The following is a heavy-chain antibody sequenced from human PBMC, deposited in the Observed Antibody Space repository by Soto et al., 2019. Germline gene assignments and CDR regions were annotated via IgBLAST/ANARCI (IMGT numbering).Heavy chain of an antibody. CDR2: IYHSGST. J-gene: IGHJ4*02. CDR3: ARYVNMTLSGARVDY. CDR1: GGSFSGYY. Sequence: SETLSLTCAVYGGSFSGYYWSWIRQPPGKGLEWIGYIYHSGSTNYNPSLRSRVTMSIDTSQEQFSLKLSSVTATDTAVYYCARYVNMTLSGARVDYWGQGTLVTVSS. D-gene: IGHD2-15*01. V-gene: IGHV4-34*10.